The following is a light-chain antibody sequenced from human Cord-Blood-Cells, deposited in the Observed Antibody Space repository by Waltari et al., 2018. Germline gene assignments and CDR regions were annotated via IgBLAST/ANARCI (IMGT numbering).Light chain of an antibody. Sequence: QSALTQPRSVSGSPGQSVTISCTGTSSDVGGYKHVSGYQQHPGKAPKLMMYDVSKRPSGVPDRFSGSKSGNTASLTISGLQAEDEADYYCCSYAGSYTLVFGGGTKLTVL. J-gene: IGLJ2*01. CDR3: CSYAGSYTLV. CDR2: DVS. CDR1: SSDVGGYKH. V-gene: IGLV2-11*01.